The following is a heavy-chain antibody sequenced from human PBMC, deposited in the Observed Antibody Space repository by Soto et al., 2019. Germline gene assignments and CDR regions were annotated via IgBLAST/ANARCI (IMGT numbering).Heavy chain of an antibody. V-gene: IGHV3-11*01. CDR2: ISSSGSTI. Sequence: LRLSCAASEFTFSDYYMIWIRQAPGKGLEWLSYISSSGSTIHYADSVKGRFTVSRDNTKNSLYLQMNSLRAEDTAVYYCARVVITAAGCVDYWGQGTLVTVSS. J-gene: IGHJ4*02. CDR3: ARVVITAAGCVDY. CDR1: EFTFSDYY. D-gene: IGHD6-13*01.